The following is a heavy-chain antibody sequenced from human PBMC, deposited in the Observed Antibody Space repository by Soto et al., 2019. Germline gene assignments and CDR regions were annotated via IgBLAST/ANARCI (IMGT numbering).Heavy chain of an antibody. V-gene: IGHV3-33*01. Sequence: QVQLVESGGGVVQPGRSLRLSCAASGFTFSSYGMHWVRQAPGKGLEWVAVIWYDGSNKYYADSVKGRFTISRDNSKNTLYLHMNSRRAEDTDVYYCARDRVVATTCYCYGMDVWGQGTTVTVSS. J-gene: IGHJ6*02. CDR3: ARDRVVATTCYCYGMDV. CDR2: IWYDGSNK. CDR1: GFTFSSYG. D-gene: IGHD5-12*01.